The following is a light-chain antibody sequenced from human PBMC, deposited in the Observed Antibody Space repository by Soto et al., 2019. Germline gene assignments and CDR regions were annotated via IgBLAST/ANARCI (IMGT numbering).Light chain of an antibody. CDR2: GAS. V-gene: IGKV3-20*01. CDR3: QQYDSSWT. Sequence: EXVFTQSPAXXSCFPGDRVPLPCRASQYINTRLAWYQHRPGQAPRLLIYGASSRATGIPDRFSGSGSGTDFTLTISRLEPEDFAVYYCQQYDSSWTFGQGTKVDIK. CDR1: QYINTR. J-gene: IGKJ1*01.